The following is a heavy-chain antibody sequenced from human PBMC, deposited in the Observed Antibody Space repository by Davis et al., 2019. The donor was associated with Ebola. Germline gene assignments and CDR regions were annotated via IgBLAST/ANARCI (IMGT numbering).Heavy chain of an antibody. J-gene: IGHJ6*02. D-gene: IGHD3-16*01. CDR3: ARVTAGLYYYGMDV. Sequence: PGGSLRLSCAASGFTFSSYWMSWVRQAPGKGLEWVANIKQDGSEKYYVDSVKGRFTISSDNAKNSLYLQMNSLRAEDTAVYYCARVTAGLYYYGMDVWGQGTTVTVSS. V-gene: IGHV3-7*01. CDR2: IKQDGSEK. CDR1: GFTFSSYW.